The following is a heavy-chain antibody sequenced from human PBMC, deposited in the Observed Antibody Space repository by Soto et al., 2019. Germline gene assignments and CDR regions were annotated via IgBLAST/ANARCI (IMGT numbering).Heavy chain of an antibody. Sequence: QGQLVQSGAEVKKPGSSVKVSCTASEGTFSAYTINWVRQAPGQRLEWMARIIPKHGTATYAEKFQGRAATTADRSTNTAYLELSSLRSDDTAVYYCARRVLLPSSKFYYMDVWGKGTTVTVSS. CDR3: ARRVLLPSSKFYYMDV. D-gene: IGHD3-3*02. V-gene: IGHV1-69*08. J-gene: IGHJ6*03. CDR1: EGTFSAYT. CDR2: IIPKHGTA.